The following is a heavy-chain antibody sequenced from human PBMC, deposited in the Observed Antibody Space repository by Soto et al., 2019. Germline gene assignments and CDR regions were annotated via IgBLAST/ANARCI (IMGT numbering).Heavy chain of an antibody. D-gene: IGHD3-22*01. J-gene: IGHJ3*02. Sequence: GGSLRLSCAASGFTFSSYAMSWVRQAPGKGLEWVSSISGSGSSTYYADSVKGRFTISRDNAKNSLYLQMNSLRAEDTAVYYCARDYHDSSGYYPDAFDIWGQGTMVTVSS. CDR3: ARDYHDSSGYYPDAFDI. V-gene: IGHV3-23*01. CDR1: GFTFSSYA. CDR2: ISGSGSST.